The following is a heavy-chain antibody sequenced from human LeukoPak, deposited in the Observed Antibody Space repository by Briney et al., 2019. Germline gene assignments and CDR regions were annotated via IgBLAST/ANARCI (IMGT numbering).Heavy chain of an antibody. CDR1: GFTFSSYA. Sequence: GGSLRLSCAASGFTFSSYAMSWVRQAPGKGLEWVSGITRTGNTYYADSVKGRFTTSRDGSKNTLYLQMNSLRAEDTAVYYCAKDGPEGCSGGSCYSDPYDYWGQGTLVTVSS. CDR2: ITRTGNT. J-gene: IGHJ4*02. CDR3: AKDGPEGCSGGSCYSDPYDY. D-gene: IGHD2-15*01. V-gene: IGHV3-23*01.